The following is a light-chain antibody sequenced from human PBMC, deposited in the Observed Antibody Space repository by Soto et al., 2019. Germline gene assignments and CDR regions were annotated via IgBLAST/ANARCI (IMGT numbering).Light chain of an antibody. J-gene: IGKJ2*01. V-gene: IGKV1-39*01. CDR3: QQSYSIPYT. CDR2: TSG. Sequence: IQMTQSPSSLSASVGDRVTITCRASQRITTYLNWYQQKPGKAPKLLISTSGTLQRGVPSRFSGSGSGTDFTLTITALRLEDFATYFCQQSYSIPYTFGQGTKLEIK. CDR1: QRITTY.